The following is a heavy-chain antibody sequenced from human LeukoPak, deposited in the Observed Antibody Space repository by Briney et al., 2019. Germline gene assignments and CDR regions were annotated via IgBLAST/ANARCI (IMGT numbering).Heavy chain of an antibody. CDR1: GYTFTSYG. Sequence: ASVKVSCKASGYTFTSYGISWVRQAPGQGLEWMGWISAYNGNTNYAQKLQGRVTMTTDTSTSTAYMELRSLRSDDTAVYYCARDYYDILTGSLLNDYWGQGTLVTVSS. J-gene: IGHJ4*02. CDR2: ISAYNGNT. V-gene: IGHV1-18*01. D-gene: IGHD3-9*01. CDR3: ARDYYDILTGSLLNDY.